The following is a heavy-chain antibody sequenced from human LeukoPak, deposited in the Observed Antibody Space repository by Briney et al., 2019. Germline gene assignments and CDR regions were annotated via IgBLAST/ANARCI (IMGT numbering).Heavy chain of an antibody. Sequence: GESLRLSCAASGFTFDDYAMNWVRQVPGRGLEWVSGINWNGRITEYADSVKDRFTISRQNTKNSLYLYMNNLGGEDTALYFCARGSVQLWLRDTYYYMDVWGKGTTVSVSS. J-gene: IGHJ6*03. D-gene: IGHD5-18*01. V-gene: IGHV3-20*04. CDR1: GFTFDDYA. CDR3: ARGSVQLWLRDTYYYMDV. CDR2: INWNGRIT.